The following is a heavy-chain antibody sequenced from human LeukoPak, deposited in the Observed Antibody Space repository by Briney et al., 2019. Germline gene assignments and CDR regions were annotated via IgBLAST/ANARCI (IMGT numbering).Heavy chain of an antibody. J-gene: IGHJ4*02. CDR1: GVSVSSNY. D-gene: IGHD3-3*01. CDR2: IYNGGST. Sequence: PGGSLRLSCSASGVSVSSNYMSCVRQAPGKGLVWVAVIYNGGSTYYAVSVTGSFTISRDNSNNTLYLQMNSMRVEVTTAYLYSRVGFLEWLLHIPFFDYWGQGTLVTVSS. CDR3: SRVGFLEWLLHIPFFDY. V-gene: IGHV3-53*01.